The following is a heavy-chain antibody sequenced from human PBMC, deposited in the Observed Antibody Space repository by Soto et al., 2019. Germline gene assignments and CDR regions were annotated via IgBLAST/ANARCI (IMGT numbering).Heavy chain of an antibody. V-gene: IGHV4-4*02. CDR1: SGSISSSNW. J-gene: IGHJ6*03. CDR2: IYHSGST. D-gene: IGHD2-15*01. Sequence: SETLSLTCAVSSGSISSSNWWSWVRQPPGKGLEWIGEIYHSGSTNYNPSLKSRVTISVDKSKNQFSLKLSSVTAADTAVYYCAREIFACSGGSCYSGGYYYYYYMDVWGKGTTVTVSS. CDR3: AREIFACSGGSCYSGGYYYYYYMDV.